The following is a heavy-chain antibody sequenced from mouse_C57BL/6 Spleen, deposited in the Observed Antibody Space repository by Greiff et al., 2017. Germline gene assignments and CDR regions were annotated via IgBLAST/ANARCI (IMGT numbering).Heavy chain of an antibody. CDR1: GFTFSDYG. CDR3: AREEYSNYVAWFAY. D-gene: IGHD2-5*01. CDR2: ISSGSSTI. Sequence: EVKLMESGGGLVKPGGSLKLSCAASGFTFSDYGMHWVRQAPEKGLEWVAYISSGSSTIYYADTVKGRFTISRDTAKNTLFLQMTSLRSEDTAMYYCAREEYSNYVAWFAYWGQGTLVTVSA. J-gene: IGHJ3*01. V-gene: IGHV5-17*01.